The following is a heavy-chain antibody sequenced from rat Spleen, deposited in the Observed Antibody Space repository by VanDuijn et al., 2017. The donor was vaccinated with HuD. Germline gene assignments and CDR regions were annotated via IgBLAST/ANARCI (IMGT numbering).Heavy chain of an antibody. Sequence: QVQLKESGPGLMQPSQTLSLSCIVSGFSLTSNPVHWVRPSPGKGLEWMGVIWTGGITAYNSLLKSRLSISRDISKSQVFIKMNSLQSEDTTTYYCARDLDGYFDYWGQGVMVTVSS. CDR2: IWTGGIT. J-gene: IGHJ2*01. CDR1: GFSLTSNP. CDR3: ARDLDGYFDY. V-gene: IGHV2-32*01. D-gene: IGHD1-12*03.